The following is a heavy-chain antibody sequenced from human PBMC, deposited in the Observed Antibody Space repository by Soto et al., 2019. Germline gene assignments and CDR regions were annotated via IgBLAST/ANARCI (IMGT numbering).Heavy chain of an antibody. CDR3: ARLGETRDY. Sequence: SVIKSLTYAVSGGSISSSNWWSWVRQPPGKGLEWIGEIYHSGSTNYNPSLKSRVTISVDKSKNQFSLKLSSVTAADTAVYSCARLGETRDYWGQGTLVTVS. D-gene: IGHD2-21*01. V-gene: IGHV4-4*02. CDR2: IYHSGST. J-gene: IGHJ4*02. CDR1: GGSISSSNW.